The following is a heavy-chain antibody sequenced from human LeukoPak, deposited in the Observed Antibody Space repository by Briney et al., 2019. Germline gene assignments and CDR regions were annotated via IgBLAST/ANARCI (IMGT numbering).Heavy chain of an antibody. J-gene: IGHJ4*02. V-gene: IGHV3-30*18. CDR2: ISYDGSNK. CDR1: GFTFSSYG. CDR3: AKGRCGGDCYYFDY. D-gene: IGHD2-21*02. Sequence: GGSLRLSCAASGFTFSSYGMHWVRQAPGKGLEWVAVISYDGSNKYYADSVKGRFTISRDNSKNTLYLQMNSLRAEDTAVYYCAKGRCGGDCYYFDYWGQGTLVTVSS.